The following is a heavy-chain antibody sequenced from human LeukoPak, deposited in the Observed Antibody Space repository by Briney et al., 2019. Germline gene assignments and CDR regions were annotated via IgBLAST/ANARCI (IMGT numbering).Heavy chain of an antibody. CDR3: ARFTTMIVVVDKYYFDY. J-gene: IGHJ4*02. CDR2: ISSSSSYI. D-gene: IGHD3-22*01. CDR1: GFTFSSYA. Sequence: GGSLRLSCAASGFTFSSYAMSWVRQAPGKGLEWVSSISSSSSYIYYADSVKGRFTISRDDAKNSLYLQMNSPRAEDTAVYYCARFTTMIVVVDKYYFDYWGQGTLVTVSS. V-gene: IGHV3-21*01.